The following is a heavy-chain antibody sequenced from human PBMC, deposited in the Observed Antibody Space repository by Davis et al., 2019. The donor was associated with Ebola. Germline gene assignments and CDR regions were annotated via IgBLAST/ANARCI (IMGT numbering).Heavy chain of an antibody. CDR1: AGTNSRSSYY. CDR2: IYYSGST. D-gene: IGHD6-13*01. J-gene: IGHJ6*04. V-gene: IGHV4-39*01. Sequence: PSETLSLTCTVSAGTNSRSSYYRGWIRQPPGKGLEWIGSIYYSGSTYYNPSLKSRVTISVDTSKNQFSLKLSSVTAADTAVYYCARRMYSSSSSDYYYGMDVWGKGTTVTVAS. CDR3: ARRMYSSSSSDYYYGMDV.